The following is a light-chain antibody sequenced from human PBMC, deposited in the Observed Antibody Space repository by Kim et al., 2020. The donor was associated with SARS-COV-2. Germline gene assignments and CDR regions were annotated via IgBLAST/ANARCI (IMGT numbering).Light chain of an antibody. CDR2: AAS. CDR3: QQSYNTSFT. Sequence: DIQMTQTPSSLSASVGDRVTITCRITQSIPSHLNWYQQKPGSGPKILISAASTLQGGVPSRFSGNGSESDFTLTISSLQPEDFANYFCQQSYNTSFTFGPGTKVDIK. V-gene: IGKV1-39*01. CDR1: QSIPSH. J-gene: IGKJ3*01.